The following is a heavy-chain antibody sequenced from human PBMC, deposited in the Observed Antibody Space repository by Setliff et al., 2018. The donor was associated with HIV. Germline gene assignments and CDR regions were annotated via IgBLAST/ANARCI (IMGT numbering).Heavy chain of an antibody. CDR3: AKGGSQLPARFYFYMDV. Sequence: PGGSLRLSCAASGFTFSNYGMHWVRQAPGKGLEWVAVIWHDGSNEFHADSVKGRFTISRDNSKNTLYLQMTSLRADDTAVYYCAKGGSQLPARFYFYMDVWGKGTTVTVSS. J-gene: IGHJ6*03. CDR2: IWHDGSNE. D-gene: IGHD2-2*01. V-gene: IGHV3-30*02. CDR1: GFTFSNYG.